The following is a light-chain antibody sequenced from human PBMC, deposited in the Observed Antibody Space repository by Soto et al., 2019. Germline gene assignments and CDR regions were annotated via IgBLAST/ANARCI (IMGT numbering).Light chain of an antibody. J-gene: IGLJ1*01. V-gene: IGLV1-36*01. CDR2: YDD. CDR1: RSNIGSNA. CDR3: AAWDDSLKGQL. Sequence: QSVLTQPPSVSGAPRQRVTISCSGSRSNIGSNAVNWYQQLPGKAPKLLVYYDDLLPSGVSDRFSGSKSGTSASLAISGLQSEDEADYFCAAWDDSLKGQLFGTGTKVTDL.